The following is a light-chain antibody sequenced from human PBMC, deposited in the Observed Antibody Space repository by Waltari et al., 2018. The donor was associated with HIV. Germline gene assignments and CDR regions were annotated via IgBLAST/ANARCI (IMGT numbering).Light chain of an antibody. CDR2: VNSDGSH. CDR3: LTWFTFFYV. CDR1: SGHSRYA. Sequence: QLVLTQSPSASASLGASVKLTCTLSSGHSRYAIAWHQQQPEKGPRYLMKVNSDGSHTKGDGIPDRFSGSSSGAEHYLTISSLLSEDEAYYFCLTWFTFFYVFVTCIKFTV. J-gene: IGLJ1*01. V-gene: IGLV4-69*01.